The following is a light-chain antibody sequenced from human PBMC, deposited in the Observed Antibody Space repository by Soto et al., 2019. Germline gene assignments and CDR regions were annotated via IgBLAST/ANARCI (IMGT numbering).Light chain of an antibody. V-gene: IGKV3-15*01. CDR1: QSVSIY. CDR3: QQYNNWPPYT. Sequence: EIVMAQSAATVSVSPGERATLSCMASQSVSIYLAWYQQKPGQAPRLLIYGASTRATGIPARFSGSGSGTEFTLTISSLQSEDYAVYYCQQYNNWPPYTFGQGTKVDIK. J-gene: IGKJ2*01. CDR2: GAS.